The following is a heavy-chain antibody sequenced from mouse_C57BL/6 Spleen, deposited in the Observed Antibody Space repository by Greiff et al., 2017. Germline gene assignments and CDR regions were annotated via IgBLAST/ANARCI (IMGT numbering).Heavy chain of an antibody. CDR1: GFTFSSYA. D-gene: IGHD2-3*01. J-gene: IGHJ2*01. Sequence: EVKLMQSGGGLVKPGASLKLSCAASGFTFSSYAMSWVSQTPEKRLEWVATISNDGSYTYYPNNVKGRFTISRDNAKNNLYLQISHLKSEDTAMYYCAREEVYDGYYFDYWGQGTTLTVSS. CDR2: ISNDGSYT. V-gene: IGHV5-4*01. CDR3: AREEVYDGYYFDY.